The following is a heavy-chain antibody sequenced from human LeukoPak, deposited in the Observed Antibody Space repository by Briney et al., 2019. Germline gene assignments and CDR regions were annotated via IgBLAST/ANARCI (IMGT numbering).Heavy chain of an antibody. CDR3: ARGCGSGDARAEYFQH. J-gene: IGHJ1*01. CDR1: GFTFSSYA. CDR2: ISYDGSNK. D-gene: IGHD2-21*02. V-gene: IGHV3-30-3*01. Sequence: PGRSLRLSCAASGFTFSSYAMHWDRQAPGKGLEWVAVISYDGSNKYYADSVKGRFTISRDNSKNTLYLQMNSLRAEDTAVYYCARGCGSGDARAEYFQHWGQGTLVTVSS.